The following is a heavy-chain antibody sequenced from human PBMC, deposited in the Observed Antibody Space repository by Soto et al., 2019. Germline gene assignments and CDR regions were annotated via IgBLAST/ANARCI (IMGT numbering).Heavy chain of an antibody. CDR3: AKLKQYAKVRALHDL. Sequence: GSLRLSWAASGCIFSSGAMSWGLQAPGTGLEWVSAISGSGGSTYYADSVKGRVTISRDNSKNTLYLQMNSLRAEDTAVYYCAKLKQYAKVRALHDL. CDR2: ISGSGGST. V-gene: IGHV3-23*01. CDR1: GCIFSSGA. D-gene: IGHD3-10*01. J-gene: IGHJ2*01.